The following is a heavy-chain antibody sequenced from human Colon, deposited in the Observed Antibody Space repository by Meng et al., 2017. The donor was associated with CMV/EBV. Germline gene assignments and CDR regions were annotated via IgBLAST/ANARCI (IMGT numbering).Heavy chain of an antibody. CDR1: GFTFDSYA. D-gene: IGHD2-2*01. V-gene: IGHV3-23*03. J-gene: IGHJ6*02. CDR3: AKPQGYHSYYYQYGMDV. CDR2: IYSGVSRT. Sequence: GGSLRPSCAASGFTFDSYAMTWVRQAPGKGLEWVSLIYSGVSRTYYADSVRGRFTISRDDSKNTLYLQMNSLRAEDTAIYYCAKPQGYHSYYYQYGMDVWGRGTAVTVSS.